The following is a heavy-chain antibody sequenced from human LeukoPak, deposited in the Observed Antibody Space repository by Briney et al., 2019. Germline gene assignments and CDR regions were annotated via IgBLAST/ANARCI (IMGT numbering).Heavy chain of an antibody. D-gene: IGHD3-3*01. V-gene: IGHV1-46*01. Sequence: ASVNVSCKAYGYTFTSYYMHWVRQAPGQGLEWMGIINPSGGSTSYAQKFQGRVTMTRDTSTSTAYMELSSLRSEDTAVYYCARDLEYYDFWSGHYYYYGMDVWGQGTTVTVSS. CDR1: GYTFTSYY. J-gene: IGHJ6*02. CDR3: ARDLEYYDFWSGHYYYYGMDV. CDR2: INPSGGST.